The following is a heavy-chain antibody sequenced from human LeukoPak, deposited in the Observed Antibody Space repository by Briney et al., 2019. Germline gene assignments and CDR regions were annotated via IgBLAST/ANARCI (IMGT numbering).Heavy chain of an antibody. CDR1: GYTFTSYG. Sequence: ASVKVSCKASGYTFTSYGISWVRQAPGQGLEWMGWISAYNGNTNYAQKLQGRVTMTTDTSTSTAYMELRSLRSDDTAVYYCARDRSSYGIYYFDYWAREPWSPSLQ. J-gene: IGHJ4*02. D-gene: IGHD5-18*01. V-gene: IGHV1-18*01. CDR3: ARDRSSYGIYYFDY. CDR2: ISAYNGNT.